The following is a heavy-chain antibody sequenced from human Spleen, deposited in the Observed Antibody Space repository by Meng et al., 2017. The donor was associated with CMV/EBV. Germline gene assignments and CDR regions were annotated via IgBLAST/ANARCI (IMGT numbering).Heavy chain of an antibody. CDR2: IYWDDDK. Sequence: QITLKESGPTLVKPTXTLTLTCTFSGFSLTTSGEGVAWIRQSPGEALESLGIIYWDDDKKFRPSLKTRLSITKDTSKNQVVLTMTNMDPVDTATYYCAHSRNYYDKYFQHWGQGTLVTVSS. CDR1: GFSLTTSGEG. D-gene: IGHD3-22*01. CDR3: AHSRNYYDKYFQH. J-gene: IGHJ1*01. V-gene: IGHV2-5*02.